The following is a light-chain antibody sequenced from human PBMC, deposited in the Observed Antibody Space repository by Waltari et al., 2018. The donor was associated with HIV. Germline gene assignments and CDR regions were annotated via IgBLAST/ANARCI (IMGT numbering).Light chain of an antibody. CDR3: QSYDSSLKVI. Sequence: QSVLTQPPSVPGAPGQRVTISCTGTSSNIGAGYAVHWYQQFPGSVPRLLIYDNTNRPSGVPDRVSGSKSGTSAALAISGLQAEDEADYYCQSYDSSLKVIFGGGTKVTVL. CDR1: SSNIGAGYA. J-gene: IGLJ2*01. V-gene: IGLV1-40*01. CDR2: DNT.